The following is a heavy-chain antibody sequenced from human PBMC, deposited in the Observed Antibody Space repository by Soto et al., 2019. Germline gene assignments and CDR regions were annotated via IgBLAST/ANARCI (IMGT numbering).Heavy chain of an antibody. CDR3: ARDGGGDGDYGDY. J-gene: IGHJ4*02. CDR2: IWYDGSNE. Sequence: QVQLVESGGGVVQPGRSLRLSCAASGFTFSSYGMHWVRQAPGKGLEWVAVIWYDGSNEYYADSVKGRFTISRDNSKNTLYLQINSLRAEDTAVYYCARDGGGDGDYGDYWGQGTLVTVSS. D-gene: IGHD4-17*01. V-gene: IGHV3-33*01. CDR1: GFTFSSYG.